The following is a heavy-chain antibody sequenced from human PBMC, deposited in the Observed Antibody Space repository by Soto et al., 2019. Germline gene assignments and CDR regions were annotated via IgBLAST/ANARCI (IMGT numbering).Heavy chain of an antibody. CDR2: INPSRGTT. Sequence: QVQLVQSGAEVKKPGASVKVSCKASGYTFITYFMHWVRQAPGQGLEWMGAINPSRGTTTYAQKFQDRVTMTRDTSASRVYMELSSLRSEDTAMYYCARSYISSSYWFDPWGQGTLVTVSS. V-gene: IGHV1-46*03. CDR3: ARSYISSSYWFDP. J-gene: IGHJ5*02. CDR1: GYTFITYF. D-gene: IGHD6-6*01.